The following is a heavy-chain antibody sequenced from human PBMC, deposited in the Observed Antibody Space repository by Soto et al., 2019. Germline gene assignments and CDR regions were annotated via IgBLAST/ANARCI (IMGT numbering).Heavy chain of an antibody. J-gene: IGHJ4*02. Sequence: QVQLQESGPGLVKPSETLSLTCTVSGGSINNYYWHWIRQPPGKGLEWIGYIYYSGSTDYNPSLKIQVTRTVDTSKNQFSLKLSSVTAADTAVYYWARRAAAGHVDYWGQGTLVNVSS. D-gene: IGHD6-13*01. CDR2: IYYSGST. CDR3: ARRAAAGHVDY. V-gene: IGHV4-59*08. CDR1: GGSINNYY.